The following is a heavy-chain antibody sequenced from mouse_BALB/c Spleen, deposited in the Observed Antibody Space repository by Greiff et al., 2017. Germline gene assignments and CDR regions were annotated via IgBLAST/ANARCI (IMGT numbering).Heavy chain of an antibody. CDR2: ISSGGST. V-gene: IGHV5-6-5*01. J-gene: IGHJ2*01. Sequence: DVHLVESGGGLVKPGGSLKLSCAASGFTFSSYAMSWVRQTPEKRLEWVASISSGGSTYYPDSVKGRFTISRDNARNILYLQMSSLRSEDTAMYYCARGLLRPGVDYWGQGTTLTVSS. CDR1: GFTFSSYA. D-gene: IGHD1-2*01. CDR3: ARGLLRPGVDY.